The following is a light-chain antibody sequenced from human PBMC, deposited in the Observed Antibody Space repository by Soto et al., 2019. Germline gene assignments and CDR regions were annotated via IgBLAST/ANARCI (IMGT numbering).Light chain of an antibody. CDR2: DVS. Sequence: QSALTQPASVSGSPGQSITISCTGTSSDVGGYNYVSWYQQHPGKAPKLMIYDVSNRPSGVSNRFSGSKSGNTASLTISGLPAEDEADYYCSSYTSSSTNVFGTGTKLTVL. CDR3: SSYTSSSTNV. J-gene: IGLJ1*01. CDR1: SSDVGGYNY. V-gene: IGLV2-14*01.